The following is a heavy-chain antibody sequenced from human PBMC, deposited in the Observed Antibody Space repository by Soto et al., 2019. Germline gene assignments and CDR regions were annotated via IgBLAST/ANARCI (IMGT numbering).Heavy chain of an antibody. V-gene: IGHV1-46*03. D-gene: IGHD3-3*01. CDR2: IDPSGGST. CDR3: ARDLTGGPTYYDFWSGYSPVDY. J-gene: IGHJ4*02. CDR1: GYNFTSYY. Sequence: GASVKVSCKASGYNFTSYYMHWVRQAPGQGLEWMGIIDPSGGSTSYAQKFQGRVSMTRDTSTSTVYMDLSSLRSEDTAVYYCARDLTGGPTYYDFWSGYSPVDYWGLGTLVTAPQ.